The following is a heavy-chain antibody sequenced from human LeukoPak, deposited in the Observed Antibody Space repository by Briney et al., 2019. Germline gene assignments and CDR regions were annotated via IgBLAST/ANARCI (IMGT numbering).Heavy chain of an antibody. Sequence: GGSLRLSCAASGLTFSSYWIHWVRQVPGKGLVWVSRIHGDGRTTTYAASVKGRFTISRDNAKNPLYLQLNSLRAADTAVYYCATEGCLLSHFHYWGQGTQVTVFS. J-gene: IGHJ4*02. CDR1: GLTFSSYW. D-gene: IGHD3-3*01. V-gene: IGHV3-74*01. CDR3: ATEGCLLSHFHY. CDR2: IHGDGRTT.